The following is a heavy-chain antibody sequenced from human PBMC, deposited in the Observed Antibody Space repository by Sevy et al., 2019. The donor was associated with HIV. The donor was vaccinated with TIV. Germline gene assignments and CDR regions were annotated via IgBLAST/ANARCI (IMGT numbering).Heavy chain of an antibody. J-gene: IGHJ4*02. V-gene: IGHV4-39*01. D-gene: IGHD6-19*01. CDR3: AGPTLTYSSGWSYYDH. CDR1: GASISSSGYY. Sequence: SETLSLTCTVSGASISSSGYYWGWIRQPPGKGLEWIASIRYTGSTYYNPSLRSRVTISADASKNQFSLRLNSVTAEDTAVYYCAGPTLTYSSGWSYYDHWGQGTVVTVSS. CDR2: IRYTGST.